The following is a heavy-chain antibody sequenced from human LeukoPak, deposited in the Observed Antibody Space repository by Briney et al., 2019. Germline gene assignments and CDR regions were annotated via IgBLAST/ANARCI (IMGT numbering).Heavy chain of an antibody. J-gene: IGHJ5*02. CDR3: ARGIRYYYGSGLNWFDP. V-gene: IGHV4-39*07. CDR1: GGSISSSSYY. CDR2: IYYSGST. Sequence: SETLSLTCTVSGGSISSSSYYWGWIRQPPGKGLEWIGSIYYSGSTYYNPSLKSRVTMSVDTSKNQFSLKLSSVTAADTAVYYCARGIRYYYGSGLNWFDPWGQGTLVTVSS. D-gene: IGHD3-10*01.